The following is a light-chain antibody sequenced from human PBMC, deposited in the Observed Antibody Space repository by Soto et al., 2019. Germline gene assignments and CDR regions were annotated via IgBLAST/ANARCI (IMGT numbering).Light chain of an antibody. CDR3: SSYTTINTVVV. CDR1: TSDIGAYNY. J-gene: IGLJ3*02. Sequence: QSVLTQPASVSGSPGQSITFSCTGTTSDIGAYNYVSWYQHHPGKAPKLLIYDVTDRPSGVSDRFSGSKSGTTASLTISGFQAEDEADYFCSSYTTINTVVVFGGGTKLTVL. V-gene: IGLV2-14*03. CDR2: DVT.